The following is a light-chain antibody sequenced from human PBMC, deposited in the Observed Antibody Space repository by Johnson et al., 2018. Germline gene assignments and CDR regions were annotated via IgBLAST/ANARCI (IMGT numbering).Light chain of an antibody. CDR2: ENN. CDR3: GTWDSSLGAGNV. V-gene: IGLV1-51*02. Sequence: QSVLTQPPSVSAAPGQKVTISCSGSSSNIGNNYVSWYQQLPGTAPKLLIYENNKRPSGIPDRFSGSKSGTSATLGITGLQTGDEADYYCGTWDSSLGAGNVLGTGTKGPV. J-gene: IGLJ1*01. CDR1: SSNIGNNY.